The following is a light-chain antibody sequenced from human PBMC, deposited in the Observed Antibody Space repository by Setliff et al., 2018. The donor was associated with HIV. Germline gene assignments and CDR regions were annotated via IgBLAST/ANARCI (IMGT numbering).Light chain of an antibody. J-gene: IGLJ2*01. CDR2: DVD. CDR3: SSDAGSDTLV. V-gene: IGLV2-8*01. CDR1: GTDVGGFTY. Sequence: QSALTQPASVSGSPGQSITISCTGNGTDVGGFTYVSWCQHHPGKAPKLIIYDVDRRPSGVPDRFSGSKSGNTASLTVSGLQADDEAGYYCSSDAGSDTLVFGGGTKVTVL.